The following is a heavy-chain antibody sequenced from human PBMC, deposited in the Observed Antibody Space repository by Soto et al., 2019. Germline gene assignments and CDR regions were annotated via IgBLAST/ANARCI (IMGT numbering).Heavy chain of an antibody. J-gene: IGHJ4*02. CDR3: AKDRDYDSSGYPDY. Sequence: EVQLVESGGGLVQPGRSLRLSCAASGFTFDDYAMHWVRQAPGKGLEWVSGISWNSGSIGYADPVKGRFTISRDNAKNSLYLQMNSLRAEDTALYYCAKDRDYDSSGYPDYWGQGTLVTVSS. CDR1: GFTFDDYA. V-gene: IGHV3-9*01. D-gene: IGHD3-22*01. CDR2: ISWNSGSI.